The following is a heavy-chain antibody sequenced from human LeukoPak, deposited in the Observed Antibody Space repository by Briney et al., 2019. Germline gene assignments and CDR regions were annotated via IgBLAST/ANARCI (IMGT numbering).Heavy chain of an antibody. Sequence: PGRSLRLSCAASGFTFSSYGMHWVRQAPGKGLEWVAVISYDGSNKYYADSVKGRFTISRDNSKNTLYLQMNSLRAEDTAVYYCAKETSSTSCFLDYWGQGTLVTVSS. CDR2: ISYDGSNK. V-gene: IGHV3-30*18. CDR3: AKETSSTSCFLDY. CDR1: GFTFSSYG. J-gene: IGHJ4*02. D-gene: IGHD2-2*01.